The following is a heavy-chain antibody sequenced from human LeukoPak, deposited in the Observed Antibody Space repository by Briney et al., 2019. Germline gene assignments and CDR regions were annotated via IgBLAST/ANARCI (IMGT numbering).Heavy chain of an antibody. CDR3: ARLSRIYYFDY. Sequence: KPSETLSLTCTVSGGSISSYYWSWIRQPPGKGLEWIGYIYSSGSTNYNPSLKSRVTISVDTSKNQFSLKLSSVTAADTAVYYCARLSRIYYFDYWGQGTLVTVSS. J-gene: IGHJ4*02. V-gene: IGHV4-59*08. D-gene: IGHD1-14*01. CDR1: GGSISSYY. CDR2: IYSSGST.